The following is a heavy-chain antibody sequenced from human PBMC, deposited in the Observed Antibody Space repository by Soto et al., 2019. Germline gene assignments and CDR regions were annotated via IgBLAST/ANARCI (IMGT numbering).Heavy chain of an antibody. CDR1: CGSISGSY. CDR3: ARRFFVGGSYYFDF. D-gene: IGHD3-16*01. J-gene: IGHJ4*02. V-gene: IGHV4-59*01. Sequence: SETLSLAGTVSCGSISGSYWSWVRQPPGKGLEWIAYMHSGGSSNYNPSLKSRVTISVDTSKNQFSLKLSSVTAADTAVYYCARRFFVGGSYYFDFWGQGTLVTVSS. CDR2: MHSGGSS.